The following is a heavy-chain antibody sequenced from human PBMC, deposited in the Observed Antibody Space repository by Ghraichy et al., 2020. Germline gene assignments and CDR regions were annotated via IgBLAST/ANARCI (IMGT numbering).Heavy chain of an antibody. CDR3: AREEGAAVYFDS. D-gene: IGHD2-15*01. V-gene: IGHV1-3*04. CDR2: INTGNGNT. J-gene: IGHJ4*02. Sequence: VKVSCKASGYTFTNYAMHWVRQAPGQRLEWMGWINTGNGNTKYSQKFQGRVTFTRDTSARTAYMELSSLRSEDTGVYYCAREEGAAVYFDSWGLGTLVTVSS. CDR1: GYTFTNYA.